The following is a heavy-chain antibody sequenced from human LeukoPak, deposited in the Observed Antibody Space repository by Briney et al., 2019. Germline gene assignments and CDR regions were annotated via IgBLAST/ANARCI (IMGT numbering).Heavy chain of an antibody. D-gene: IGHD3-16*01. CDR1: EFTFSSYA. CDR3: AKSQFGGVFDGFDI. CDR2: ISGSGAST. V-gene: IGHV3-23*01. Sequence: GGSLRLSCAASEFTFSSYAMQWVRQAPGKGQEWVSAISGSGASTYYADSVKGRFTISRDNSKNTLYVQMNSLRAEDTAVYYCAKSQFGGVFDGFDIWGQGTMVTVSS. J-gene: IGHJ3*02.